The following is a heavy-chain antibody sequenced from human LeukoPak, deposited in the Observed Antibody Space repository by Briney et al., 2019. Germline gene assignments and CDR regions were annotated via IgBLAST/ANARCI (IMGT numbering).Heavy chain of an antibody. CDR2: ISGSGGST. CDR1: GFIFSNYG. J-gene: IGHJ4*02. V-gene: IGHV3-23*01. D-gene: IGHD5-24*01. Sequence: PGGSLGLSCAASGFIFSNYGMNWVRQAPGKGLEWVSAISGSGGSTYHADSVKGRFTISRDNAKNTLYLQMNSLRAEDTAVYYCARSRDGYNYDYWGQGTLVTVSS. CDR3: ARSRDGYNYDY.